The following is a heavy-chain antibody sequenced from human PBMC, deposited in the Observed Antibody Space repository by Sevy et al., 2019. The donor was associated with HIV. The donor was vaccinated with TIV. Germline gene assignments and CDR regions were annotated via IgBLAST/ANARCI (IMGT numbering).Heavy chain of an antibody. Sequence: GGSLRLSCAASGFTFSSYAMSWVRQAPGKGLECVSAISGSGGGTFYADSVKGRFTISRDNSNNKMYLQMNSLRADDTAVYYCAKASKGQQLVFGSWGQGSLVTVSS. D-gene: IGHD6-13*01. J-gene: IGHJ5*02. CDR1: GFTFSSYA. V-gene: IGHV3-23*01. CDR3: AKASKGQQLVFGS. CDR2: ISGSGGGT.